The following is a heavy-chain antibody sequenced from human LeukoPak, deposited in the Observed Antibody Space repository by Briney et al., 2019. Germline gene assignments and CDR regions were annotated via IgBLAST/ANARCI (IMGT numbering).Heavy chain of an antibody. V-gene: IGHV3-30*19. D-gene: IGHD4-17*01. CDR1: GFTFNSYG. CDR2: ISYDGSNK. CDR3: AREDKGISTVTTSYFDY. J-gene: IGHJ4*02. Sequence: GGSLRLSCSTSGFTFNSYGMFWVRRAPGKGLEWVAVISYDGSNKYYADSVKGRFTISRDNSKNTLYLQMNSLRAEDTAVYYCAREDKGISTVTTSYFDYWGQGTLVTVSS.